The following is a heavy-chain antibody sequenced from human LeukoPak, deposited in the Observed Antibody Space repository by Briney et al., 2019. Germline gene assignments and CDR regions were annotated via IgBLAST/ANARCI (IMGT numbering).Heavy chain of an antibody. J-gene: IGHJ4*02. CDR3: ATDNSYGSGSYYT. V-gene: IGHV4-59*01. Sequence: SETLSLTCTVSGGSISSYYWSWIRQPPGKGLEWIGNLYYSGSTNYNPSLKSRVTISVDTSKNQFSLKLSSVTAADTAVYYCATDNSYGSGSYYTWGQGTLVTVSS. CDR2: LYYSGST. D-gene: IGHD3-10*01. CDR1: GGSISSYY.